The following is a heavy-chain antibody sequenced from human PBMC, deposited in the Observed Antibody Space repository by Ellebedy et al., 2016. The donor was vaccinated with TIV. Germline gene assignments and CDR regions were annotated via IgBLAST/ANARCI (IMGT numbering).Heavy chain of an antibody. J-gene: IGHJ6*04. CDR1: GFTVSSNY. D-gene: IGHD6-19*01. V-gene: IGHV3-53*01. Sequence: PGGSLRLSCAASGFTVSSNYMSWVRRAPGQGLGWVSVIYGGGNTDYAEHLEGRFNISRDNSKNTVYLQMNSLRAEDTAVYYCARARGWYGSDGMDVWGEGTTVTVSS. CDR3: ARARGWYGSDGMDV. CDR2: IYGGGNT.